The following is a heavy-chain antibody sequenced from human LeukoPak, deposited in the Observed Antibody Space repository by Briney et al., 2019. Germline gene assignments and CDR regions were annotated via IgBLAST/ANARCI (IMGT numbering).Heavy chain of an antibody. CDR2: MNPNSGNT. D-gene: IGHD6-19*01. Sequence: ASVKVSCKASGYTFTSYDINWVRQATGQGLEWMGWMNPNSGNTGYAQKFQGRVAMTRNTSISTAYMELSSLRSEDTAVYYCARGGGWLLYWYFDLWGRGTLVTVSS. CDR3: ARGGGWLLYWYFDL. CDR1: GYTFTSYD. V-gene: IGHV1-8*01. J-gene: IGHJ2*01.